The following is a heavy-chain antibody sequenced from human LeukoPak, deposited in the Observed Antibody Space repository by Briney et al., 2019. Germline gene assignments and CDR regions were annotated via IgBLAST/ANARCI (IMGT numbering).Heavy chain of an antibody. V-gene: IGHV3-7*01. CDR1: GFSLSSYS. D-gene: IGHD3-3*01. J-gene: IGHJ4*02. Sequence: GGSLRLSCAASGFSLSSYSMSWVRQAPGKGLEWVANIKQDGSEKYYVDSVKGRFTISRDNAKNSLYLQMNSLRAEDTAVYYCAREYDFWSGGNYFDYWGQGTLVTVSS. CDR2: IKQDGSEK. CDR3: AREYDFWSGGNYFDY.